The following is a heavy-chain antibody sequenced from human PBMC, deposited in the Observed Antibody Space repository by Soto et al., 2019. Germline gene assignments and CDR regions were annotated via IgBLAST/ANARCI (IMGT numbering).Heavy chain of an antibody. CDR3: ARDSGAAAGTPYYYYGMDV. CDR1: GFTFSSYS. J-gene: IGHJ6*02. V-gene: IGHV3-21*01. D-gene: IGHD6-13*01. Sequence: EVQLVESGGGLVKPGGSLRLSCAACGFTFSSYSMNWVRQAPGKGLEWVSSISSSSSYIYYADSVKGRFTISRDNAKNSLYLQMNSLRAEDTAVYYCARDSGAAAGTPYYYYGMDVWGQGTTVTVSS. CDR2: ISSSSSYI.